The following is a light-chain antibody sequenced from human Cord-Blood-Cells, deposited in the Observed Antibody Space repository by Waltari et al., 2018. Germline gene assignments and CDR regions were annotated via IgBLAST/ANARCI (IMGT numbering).Light chain of an antibody. CDR3: AAWDDSLSGPV. CDR1: SSNIGSNY. CDR2: RNN. J-gene: IGLJ2*01. Sequence: QSVLTQPPSASGNPGQRVTIPCSGSSSNIGSNYVYWYQQLPGTAPKLLIYRNNPRPSGVPDRFSGSKSGTSASLAISGLRSEDEADYYCAAWDDSLSGPVFGGGTKLTVL. V-gene: IGLV1-47*01.